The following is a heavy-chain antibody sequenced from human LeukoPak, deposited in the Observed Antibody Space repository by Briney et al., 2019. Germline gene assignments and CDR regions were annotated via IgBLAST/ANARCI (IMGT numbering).Heavy chain of an antibody. D-gene: IGHD3-16*02. CDR1: GGSFSGYY. J-gene: IGHJ4*02. Sequence: PSETLSLTCTVYGGSFSGYYWTWIRQPPGKGLEWIGEINHSGSTNYNPSLKSPVTISIDRSKNHFSLQLTSVTAADTALYYCARDWFTRLGELSPDRAFDYWGQGTLVTVSS. CDR3: ARDWFTRLGELSPDRAFDY. CDR2: INHSGST. V-gene: IGHV4-34*01.